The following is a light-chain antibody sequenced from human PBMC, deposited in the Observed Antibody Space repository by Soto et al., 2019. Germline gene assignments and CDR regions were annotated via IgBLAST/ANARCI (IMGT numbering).Light chain of an antibody. CDR1: SSNIGAGYD. CDR3: QSYDSSLSGVV. CDR2: GDS. V-gene: IGLV1-40*01. J-gene: IGLJ2*01. Sequence: QSVLTQPPSVSGAPGQTVTISCTGSSSNIGAGYDVHWYQQLPGTAPKFLIYGDSNRPSGVPDRFSGSKSGTSASLAITGLQAEDEADYYCQSYDSSLSGVVFGGGTKVTVL.